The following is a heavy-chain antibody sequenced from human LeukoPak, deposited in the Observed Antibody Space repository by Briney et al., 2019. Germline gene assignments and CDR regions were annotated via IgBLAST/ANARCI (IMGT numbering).Heavy chain of an antibody. CDR2: INPNSGGT. J-gene: IGHJ5*02. Sequence: ASVTVSFTASASTFTVYYMHWVRQAPGQGLEWMGWINPNSGGTNSAQKFQGRVSITRATAISTAYMELSRLRSDDTAVYYCARDRSTVTTGNRFDPWGQGTLVTVSS. CDR1: ASTFTVYY. CDR3: ARDRSTVTTGNRFDP. V-gene: IGHV1-2*02. D-gene: IGHD4-17*01.